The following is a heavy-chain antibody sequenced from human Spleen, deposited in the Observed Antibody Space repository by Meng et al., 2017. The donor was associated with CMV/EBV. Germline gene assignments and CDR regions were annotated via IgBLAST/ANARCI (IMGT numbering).Heavy chain of an antibody. Sequence: GGSLRLSCAASGFTFSSYSMNWVRQAPGKGLEWVANIKQDGSERYYVDSVKGRFTISRDNARNSLYLQMSSLRADDTAVYFCARGGSYYDSDDAVDIWGQGTMVTVSS. CDR1: GFTFSSYS. J-gene: IGHJ3*02. D-gene: IGHD3-22*01. CDR3: ARGGSYYDSDDAVDI. V-gene: IGHV3-7*01. CDR2: IKQDGSER.